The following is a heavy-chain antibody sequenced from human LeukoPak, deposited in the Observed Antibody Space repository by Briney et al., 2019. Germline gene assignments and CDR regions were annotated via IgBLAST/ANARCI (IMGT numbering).Heavy chain of an antibody. CDR3: ARVSGQPYYYYYYGMDV. J-gene: IGHJ6*02. CDR1: GYTFTSYG. CDR2: ISAYNGNT. V-gene: IGHV1-18*01. Sequence: ASVKVSCKASGYTFTSYGISWVRQAPGQGPEWMGWISAYNGNTNYAQKLQGRVTITTDTSTSTAYMELRSLRSDDTAVYYCARVSGQPYYYYYYGMDVWGQGTTVTVSS. D-gene: IGHD1-14*01.